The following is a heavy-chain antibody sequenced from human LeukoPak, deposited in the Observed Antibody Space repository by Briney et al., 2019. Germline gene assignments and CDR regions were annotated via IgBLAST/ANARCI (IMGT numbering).Heavy chain of an antibody. CDR3: ARDARLGEVKYYMDV. J-gene: IGHJ6*03. Sequence: GGSLRLSCAASGFTFSSYAMSWVRQAPGKGLEWVSAISGSGGSTYYADSVKGRFTISRDNAKNSLYLQMNSLRAEDTAVYYCARDARLGEVKYYMDVWGKGTTVTVSS. D-gene: IGHD3-16*01. V-gene: IGHV3-23*01. CDR2: ISGSGGST. CDR1: GFTFSSYA.